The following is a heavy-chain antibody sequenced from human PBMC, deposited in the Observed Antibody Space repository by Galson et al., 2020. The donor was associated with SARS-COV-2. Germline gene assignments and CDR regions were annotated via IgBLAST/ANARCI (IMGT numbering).Heavy chain of an antibody. Sequence: LGEYLKISCAASGFTFSRYWMTWVRQAPGKGLEWVANIKQEGNERYYVDSVKGRFTISRDNANNLLFLQMYSLRAEDTAVYYCARDNDYGMDVWGQGSTVTVSS. CDR2: IKQEGNER. CDR1: GFTFSRYW. CDR3: ARDNDYGMDV. J-gene: IGHJ6*02. V-gene: IGHV3-7*01.